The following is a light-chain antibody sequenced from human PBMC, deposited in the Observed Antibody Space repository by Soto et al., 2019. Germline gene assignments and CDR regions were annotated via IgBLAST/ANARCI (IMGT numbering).Light chain of an antibody. CDR1: PSVGSN. Sequence: VMTQSPTTLSVSPGARAPLSCRASPSVGSNLAGYQQNPGQAPRLLIYGASTRATGVPARFSGSGSATQFTLTISSLQSEDFGFYYCQQYKQWPVAFGGGTKVEIK. V-gene: IGKV3-15*01. J-gene: IGKJ4*02. CDR2: GAS. CDR3: QQYKQWPVA.